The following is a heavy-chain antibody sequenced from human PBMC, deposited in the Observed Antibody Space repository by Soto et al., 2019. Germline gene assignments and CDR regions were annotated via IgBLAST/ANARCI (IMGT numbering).Heavy chain of an antibody. Sequence: SETLSLTCTVSGGSISDHYWTWIRQPPGKGLEWIGYIYGSGSTNYNPSLKSRVTISVDTSKNQFSLKLISVTAADTAVYYCARDRGSGSYYPYYYYAMDVWGQGTTVTVSS. CDR3: ARDRGSGSYYPYYYYAMDV. D-gene: IGHD3-10*01. CDR1: GGSISDHY. J-gene: IGHJ6*02. V-gene: IGHV4-59*11. CDR2: IYGSGST.